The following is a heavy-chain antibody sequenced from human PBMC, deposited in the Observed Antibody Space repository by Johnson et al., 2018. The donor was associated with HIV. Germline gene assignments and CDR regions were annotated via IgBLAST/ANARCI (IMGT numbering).Heavy chain of an antibody. CDR1: GLTFSDYD. CDR3: SSRPHGSGRPLDI. CDR2: IRSKAYGGTP. V-gene: IGHV3-49*05. Sequence: VQLVESGGGLVKPGGSLRLSCAASGLTFSDYDMSWIRQAPGRGLAWVGFIRSKAYGGTPEYAASVKGRFTISGDESRNIAYLQMDSLKTEDTAVYYCSSRPHGSGRPLDIWGQGTMVTVSS. J-gene: IGHJ3*02. D-gene: IGHD3-10*01.